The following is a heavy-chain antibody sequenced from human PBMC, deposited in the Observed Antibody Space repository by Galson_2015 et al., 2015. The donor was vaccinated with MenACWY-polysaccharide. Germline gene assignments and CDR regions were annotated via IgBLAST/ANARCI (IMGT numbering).Heavy chain of an antibody. CDR2: IYPGDSDT. CDR3: ARHGLRAMYIAFDP. Sequence: QSGAEVTRPGESLKISCKGSGYSFTNYWIGWLRQMPGKGLEWMGIIYPGDSDTTYSPSFQGQVTISADRSISTAYLQWSSLKASDPVIYYCARHGLRAMYIAFDPWGQGPQVTVSS. V-gene: IGHV5-51*01. D-gene: IGHD4-17*01. CDR1: GYSFTNYW. J-gene: IGHJ5*02.